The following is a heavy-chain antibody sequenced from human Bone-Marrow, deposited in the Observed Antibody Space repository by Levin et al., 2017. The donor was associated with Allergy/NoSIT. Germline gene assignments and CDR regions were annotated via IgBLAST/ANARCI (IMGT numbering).Heavy chain of an antibody. CDR1: GLTFTNAW. D-gene: IGHD3-3*01. V-gene: IGHV3-15*01. J-gene: IGHJ4*02. CDR3: TSGDFDFWSGYYSFEY. CDR2: IKTNADGGTI. Sequence: SCAASGLTFTNAWMNWVRQAPGKGQEWVGLIKTNADGGTIDYAAPVKGRFTISRDDSNNTLYLHMNSLKTEDTAVYYCTSGDFDFWSGYYSFEYWGQGTLVTVSS.